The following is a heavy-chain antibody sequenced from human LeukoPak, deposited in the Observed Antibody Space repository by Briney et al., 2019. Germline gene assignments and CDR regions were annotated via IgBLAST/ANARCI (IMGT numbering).Heavy chain of an antibody. CDR1: GFTFSSYA. Sequence: TGGSLRLSCAASGFTFSSYAMSWDRQAPGKGLEWVSSISTYGVSADYADSVKGRFTISRDNSKITLYLEMNNLRADDTAVYYCAKPLREYYDFWSGYYDFWGQGTLVTVSS. D-gene: IGHD3-3*01. J-gene: IGHJ4*02. CDR2: ISTYGVSA. CDR3: AKPLREYYDFWSGYYDF. V-gene: IGHV3-23*01.